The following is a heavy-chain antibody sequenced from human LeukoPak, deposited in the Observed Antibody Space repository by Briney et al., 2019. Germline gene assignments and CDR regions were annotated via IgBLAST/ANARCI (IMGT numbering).Heavy chain of an antibody. D-gene: IGHD3-10*01. Sequence: GGSLRLSCAASGFTFSSYWMSWVRQAPGKGLEWVANIKQDGSEKFYVDSVKGRFTISRDNAKNSLSLQMNSLRAEDTAVYYRSRWPGQKRFDPLGQGNLVT. CDR2: IKQDGSEK. CDR1: GFTFSSYW. V-gene: IGHV3-7*01. CDR3: SRWPGQKRFDP. J-gene: IGHJ5*02.